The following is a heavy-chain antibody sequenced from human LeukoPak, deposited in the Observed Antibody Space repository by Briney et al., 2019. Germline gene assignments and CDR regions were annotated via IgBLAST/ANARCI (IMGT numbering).Heavy chain of an antibody. CDR2: MNPKSGNT. J-gene: IGHJ6*03. Sequence: ASVKVSCKANGYSFTSYDINWVRQVNGQGLEWMGWMNPKSGNTGYALKFQGRVTMSRDTSISTAYMELSRLRSDDTAVYYCARDKGCGYENYYYMDVWGKGTTVTISS. CDR1: GYSFTSYD. CDR3: ARDKGCGYENYYYMDV. D-gene: IGHD5-12*01. V-gene: IGHV1-8*02.